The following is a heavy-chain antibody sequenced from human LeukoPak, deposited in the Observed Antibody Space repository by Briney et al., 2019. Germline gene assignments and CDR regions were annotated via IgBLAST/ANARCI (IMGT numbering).Heavy chain of an antibody. CDR1: EFTFSNSW. D-gene: IGHD3-22*01. V-gene: IGHV3-7*05. Sequence: GGSLRLSCAAFEFTFSNSWMSWVRQAPGKGLEWVAIIKQDGSESHYVDSVKGRFTISRDNAKNSLYLQMNSLRAEDTAVYYCARDYPYYSDTGFSDRFDCWGQGTLVTVSS. J-gene: IGHJ4*02. CDR2: IKQDGSES. CDR3: ARDYPYYSDTGFSDRFDC.